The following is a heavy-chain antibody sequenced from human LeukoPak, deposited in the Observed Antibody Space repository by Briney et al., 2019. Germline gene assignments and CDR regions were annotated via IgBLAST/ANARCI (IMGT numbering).Heavy chain of an antibody. CDR1: GFTFSSYS. CDR3: ARDPARVGATDFDY. V-gene: IGHV3-21*01. D-gene: IGHD1-26*01. Sequence: PGGSLRLSCAASGFTFSSYSMNWVRQAPGKGLEWVSSISSSSSYIYYADSVKGRFTISRDNAKNSLYLQMNSPRAEDTAVYYCARDPARVGATDFDYWGQGTLVTVSS. CDR2: ISSSSSYI. J-gene: IGHJ4*02.